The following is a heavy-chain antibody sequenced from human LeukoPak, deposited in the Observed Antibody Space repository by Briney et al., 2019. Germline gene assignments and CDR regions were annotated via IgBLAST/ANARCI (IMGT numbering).Heavy chain of an antibody. J-gene: IGHJ3*02. V-gene: IGHV3-21*01. CDR2: ISSSSSYI. D-gene: IGHD3-10*01. CDR1: GFTFSSYS. CDR3: ARGGPSGRYAFDI. Sequence: GGSLRLSCAASGFTFSSYSMNWVRQAPGKGLEWVSSISSSSSYIYYADSVKGRFTISRDNAKNSLYLQMNSLRAEDTAVYYCARGGPSGRYAFDIWGQGTMVTVSS.